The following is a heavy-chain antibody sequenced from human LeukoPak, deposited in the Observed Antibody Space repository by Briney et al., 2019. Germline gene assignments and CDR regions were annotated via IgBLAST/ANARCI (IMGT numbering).Heavy chain of an antibody. D-gene: IGHD3-22*01. CDR1: GFTFSSYS. Sequence: GGSLRLSCAASGFTFSSYSMNWVRQASGKGLEWVSYISSSSSTIYYAGSVKGRFTISRDNAKNSLYLQMNSLRAEDTAVYYCARVPTYYYDSSGYFDYWGQGTLVTVSS. V-gene: IGHV3-48*01. J-gene: IGHJ4*02. CDR2: ISSSSSTI. CDR3: ARVPTYYYDSSGYFDY.